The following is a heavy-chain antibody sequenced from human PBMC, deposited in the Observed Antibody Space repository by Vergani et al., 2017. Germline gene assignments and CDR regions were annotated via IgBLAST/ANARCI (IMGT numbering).Heavy chain of an antibody. D-gene: IGHD3-16*01. CDR3: ARGLGSNYDYVGGSYLDLPDAFDI. CDR2: IYYSGST. Sequence: QLQLQESGPGLVQPSETLSLTCTVSGGSISSSSYYWGWLRQPPGKGLEWIGSIYYSGSTYYNPSLKSRVTISVDTSKNQFSLKLSSVTAADTAVYYCARGLGSNYDYVGGSYLDLPDAFDIWGQGTMVTVSS. CDR1: GGSISSSSYY. J-gene: IGHJ3*02. V-gene: IGHV4-39*07.